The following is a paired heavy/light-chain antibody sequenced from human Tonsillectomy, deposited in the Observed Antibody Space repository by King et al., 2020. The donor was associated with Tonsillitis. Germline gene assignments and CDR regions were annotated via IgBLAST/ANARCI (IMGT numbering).Light chain of an antibody. V-gene: IGKV3-20*01. Sequence: EIVLTQSPGTLSLSPGERATLSCRASQSVSSSYLAWYQQKPGQAPRLLSYGASSRATGIPDRFSGSGSGTDFTLTISRLEPEDFAVYYCQYYGSSPALTFGGGTKVEIK. CDR1: QSVSSSY. CDR2: GAS. CDR3: QYYGSSPALT. J-gene: IGKJ4*01.
Heavy chain of an antibody. J-gene: IGHJ4*02. Sequence: QVQLVQSGADVKKPGASVKVSCKASGYTFIGYYIYWVRQAPGQGLEWMGWINPNSGSTNYAQKFQGRVTMTRDTSISTAYIELSRLRSDDTAVYYCARAEAWDLRCSGGNCYSIYWGQGTLVIVSS. V-gene: IGHV1-2*02. CDR2: INPNSGST. CDR3: ARAEAWDLRCSGGNCYSIY. CDR1: GYTFIGYY. D-gene: IGHD2-15*01.